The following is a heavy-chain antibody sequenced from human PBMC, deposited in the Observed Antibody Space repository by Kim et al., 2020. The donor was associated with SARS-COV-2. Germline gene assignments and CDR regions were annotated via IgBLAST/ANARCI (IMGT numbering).Heavy chain of an antibody. Sequence: GGSLRLSCAASGFTFSSYGMRWVRQAPGKGLEWVSAISGSGSITHYADSVKGRFTISRDNSKNTLYLQMNSLRAEDTAVYYCAKKLIAGQSCGMDVWGLGTTVTVSS. CDR1: GFTFSSYG. CDR3: AKKLIAGQSCGMDV. CDR2: ISGSGSIT. V-gene: IGHV3-23*01. D-gene: IGHD6-13*01. J-gene: IGHJ6*02.